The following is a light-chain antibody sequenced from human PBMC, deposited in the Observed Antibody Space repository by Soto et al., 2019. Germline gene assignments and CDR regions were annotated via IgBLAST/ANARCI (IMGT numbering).Light chain of an antibody. CDR3: QSYDSSLSRRWV. J-gene: IGLJ3*02. CDR1: SSNIGAGYP. CDR2: G. V-gene: IGLV1-40*03. Sequence: QAVVTQPPSVSGAPGQRVTISCTGSSSNIGAGYPVHWYQQLPWTAPKLLVAGNRPSGVPDRFSVSKSGASASLAITGLQAEDEADYYCQSYDSSLSRRWVFGGGTQLTVL.